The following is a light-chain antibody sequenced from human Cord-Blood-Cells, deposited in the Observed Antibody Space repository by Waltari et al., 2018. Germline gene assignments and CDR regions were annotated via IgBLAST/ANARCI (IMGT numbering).Light chain of an antibody. J-gene: IGKJ5*01. CDR2: GAS. V-gene: IGKV3-20*01. CDR3: QQYGSSPPIT. Sequence: EIVLTQSPGTLSLSPGERATLSCRASQSVSSSYLALYQQKPVQAPRLLIYGASSRATGIPDRFSGSGSGTDFTLTISRLEPEDFAVYYCQQYGSSPPITFGQGTRLEIK. CDR1: QSVSSSY.